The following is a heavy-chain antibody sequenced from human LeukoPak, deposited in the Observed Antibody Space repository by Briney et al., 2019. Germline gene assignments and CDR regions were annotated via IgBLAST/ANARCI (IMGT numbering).Heavy chain of an antibody. CDR3: AKVGFSSSWYHYYYYGMDV. CDR1: GSTFSSYW. Sequence: AGSLSLSCAASGSTFSSYWMHWVRQPPGKGLAWLSRINSDGTSTSYADSVQGRFAFSRDNAKNTLYLQMNGLRAEDTAVYYCAKVGFSSSWYHYYYYGMDVWGQGTTVTVSS. V-gene: IGHV3-74*01. J-gene: IGHJ6*02. CDR2: INSDGTST. D-gene: IGHD6-13*01.